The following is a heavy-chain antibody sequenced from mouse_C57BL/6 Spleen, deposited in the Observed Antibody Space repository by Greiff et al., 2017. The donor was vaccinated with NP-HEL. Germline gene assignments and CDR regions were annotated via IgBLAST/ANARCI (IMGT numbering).Heavy chain of an antibody. Sequence: LKQSGAELVKPGASVKISCKASGYAFSSYWMNWVKQRPGKGLEWIGQIYPGDGDTNYNGKFKGKATLTADKSSSTAYMQLSSLTSEDSAVYFCARPGTGGNYFDYWGQGTTLTVSS. J-gene: IGHJ2*01. V-gene: IGHV1-80*01. CDR1: GYAFSSYW. CDR2: IYPGDGDT. D-gene: IGHD4-1*01. CDR3: ARPGTGGNYFDY.